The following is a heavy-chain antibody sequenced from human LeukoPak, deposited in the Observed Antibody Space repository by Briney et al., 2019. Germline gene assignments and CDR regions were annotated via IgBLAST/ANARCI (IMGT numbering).Heavy chain of an antibody. CDR1: GFPLSSNY. Sequence: PGGSLRLSCAASGFPLSSNYMSWVRQAPGKGLEWVSVIYSGGSTYYADSVKGRFTISRDNSKNTLYLQMNSLRAEDTAVYYCARSYSSGWYGYFDYWGQGTLVTVSS. CDR2: IYSGGST. D-gene: IGHD6-19*01. J-gene: IGHJ4*02. V-gene: IGHV3-53*01. CDR3: ARSYSSGWYGYFDY.